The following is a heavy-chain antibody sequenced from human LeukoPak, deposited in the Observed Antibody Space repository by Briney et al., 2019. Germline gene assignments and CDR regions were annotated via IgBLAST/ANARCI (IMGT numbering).Heavy chain of an antibody. V-gene: IGHV1-2*02. CDR2: INPNSGGT. CDR3: ARVGADDAFDI. Sequence: ASVKVSCKASGGTFSSYAISWVRQAPGQGLEWMGWINPNSGGTNYAQKFQGRVTMTRDTSISTAYMELSRLRSDDTAVYYCARVGADDAFDIWGQGTMVTVSS. CDR1: GGTFSSYA. J-gene: IGHJ3*02. D-gene: IGHD1-26*01.